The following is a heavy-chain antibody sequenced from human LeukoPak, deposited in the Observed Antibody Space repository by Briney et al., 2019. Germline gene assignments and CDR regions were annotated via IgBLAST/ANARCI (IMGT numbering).Heavy chain of an antibody. J-gene: IGHJ3*02. CDR2: FDPEDGET. V-gene: IGHV1-24*01. Sequence: ASVKVSCKVSGYTLTELSMHWVRQAPGKGLEWMGGFDPEDGETIYAQKFQGRVTMTEDTSTDTAYMELSSLRSEDTAVYYCATDLSPDPRPDAFDIWGQGSMVTVSS. CDR3: ATDLSPDPRPDAFDI. CDR1: GYTLTELS.